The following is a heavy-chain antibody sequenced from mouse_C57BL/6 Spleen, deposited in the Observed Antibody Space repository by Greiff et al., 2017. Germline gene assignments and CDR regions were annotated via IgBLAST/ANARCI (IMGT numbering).Heavy chain of an antibody. V-gene: IGHV1-81*01. Sequence: QVQLQQPGAELVRPGASVKLSCKASGYTFTSYWIRWVKQRPGQGLEWIGKIYPRSGSTYYNEKFKGKATLTVDKSSSTAYMELRSLTSEDSAVYFCGRERNFDRLNYWGQGTTLTVSS. CDR2: IYPRSGST. CDR3: GRERNFDRLNY. J-gene: IGHJ2*01. CDR1: GYTFTSYW.